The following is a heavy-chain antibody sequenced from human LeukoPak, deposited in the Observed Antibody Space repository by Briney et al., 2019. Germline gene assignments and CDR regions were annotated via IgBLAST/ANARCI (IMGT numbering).Heavy chain of an antibody. CDR2: IKSKTDGGTT. V-gene: IGHV3-15*01. Sequence: PGGSLRLPCAVSGFPFCNARMSWVRQAPGKGLEGVGRIKSKTDGGTTDYAAAVKGRYRLSRDDSKNQGYLQLNILKTEDTAVYYCTPAPGYSSSWDMNWGQGTLVTVSS. CDR3: TPAPGYSSSWDMN. J-gene: IGHJ4*02. CDR1: GFPFCNAR. D-gene: IGHD6-13*01.